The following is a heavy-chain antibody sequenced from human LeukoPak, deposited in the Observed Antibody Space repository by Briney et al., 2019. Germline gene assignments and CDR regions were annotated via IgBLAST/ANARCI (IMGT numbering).Heavy chain of an antibody. CDR1: GFTFSTYS. D-gene: IGHD3-10*01. V-gene: IGHV3-33*06. J-gene: IGHJ4*02. Sequence: GRSLRLSCAASGFTFSTYSMHSVRQAPRKGLEWVALIWYAGSNKKYADSVKGRFTISRDNSKNTLYLQMNRLRAQDTAMYYCEKLPYGSGSYQFDYWGQGPLVTVSS. CDR2: IWYAGSNK. CDR3: EKLPYGSGSYQFDY.